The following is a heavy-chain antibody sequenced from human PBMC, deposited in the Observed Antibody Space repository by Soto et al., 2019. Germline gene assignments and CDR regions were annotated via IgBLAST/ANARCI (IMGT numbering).Heavy chain of an antibody. CDR3: ARAGDYGDYEYYFDY. CDR2: IIPIFGTA. D-gene: IGHD4-17*01. V-gene: IGHV1-69*06. Sequence: ASVKVSCKASGGTFSSYAISWVRQAPGQGLEWMGGIIPIFGTANYAQKFQGRVTITADKSTSTAYMELSSLRSEDTAVYYCARAGDYGDYEYYFDYWGQGTLVTVS. CDR1: GGTFSSYA. J-gene: IGHJ4*02.